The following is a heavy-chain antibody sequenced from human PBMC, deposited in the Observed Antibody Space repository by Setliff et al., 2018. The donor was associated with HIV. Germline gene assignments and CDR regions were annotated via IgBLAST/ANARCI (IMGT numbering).Heavy chain of an antibody. CDR2: LIPALGEP. CDR3: GRGTLYGVSDY. Sequence: ASVKVSCKASGNTLRNNVINWVRQAPGQGLEWVGSLIPALGEPHYAQSVQGRDAITADDSTPTAYMELVNLRSDDTATFYCGRGTLYGVSDYWGPGTLVTVSS. D-gene: IGHD3-3*01. J-gene: IGHJ4*02. CDR1: GNTLRNNV. V-gene: IGHV1-69*11.